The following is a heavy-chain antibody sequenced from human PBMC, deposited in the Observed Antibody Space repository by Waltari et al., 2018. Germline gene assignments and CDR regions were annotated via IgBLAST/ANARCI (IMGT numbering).Heavy chain of an antibody. CDR1: GYTFPSSH. J-gene: IGHJ4*02. CDR3: ATTLLYGDYVPEFDY. D-gene: IGHD4-17*01. Sequence: QVQLVQSGAEVKKPGASVNVSCKASGYTFPSSHRYWVRPATGQGLEWMGWMNPNSGNTGYAQKFQGRVTMTRNTSISTAYMELSSLRSEDTAVYYCATTLLYGDYVPEFDYWGQGTLVTVSS. CDR2: MNPNSGNT. V-gene: IGHV1-8*02.